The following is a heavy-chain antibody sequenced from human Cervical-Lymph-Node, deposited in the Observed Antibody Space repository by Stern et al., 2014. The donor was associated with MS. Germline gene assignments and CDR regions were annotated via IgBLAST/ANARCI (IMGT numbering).Heavy chain of an antibody. V-gene: IGHV7-4-1*02. CDR3: ARPIGAADHAFDH. J-gene: IGHJ4*02. CDR1: GYNFTRYA. D-gene: IGHD6-13*01. CDR2: INTNPGHP. Sequence: VQLVQSGSELKKPGASVKISCKATGYNFTRYAMNWVRQAPGQGLEWMGWINTNPGHPTSARGFTGRFVFSLDTSVSTAFLQISSLKTEDTAVYYCARPIGAADHAFDHWGQGTLVTVSS.